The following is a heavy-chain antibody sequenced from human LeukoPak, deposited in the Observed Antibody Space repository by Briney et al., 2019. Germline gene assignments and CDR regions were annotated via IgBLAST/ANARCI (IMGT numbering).Heavy chain of an antibody. Sequence: GASVKVSCKSSGYTFTSYYMHGVRQAPGQGLEWMGIINPSGGSTSYAQKFQGRVTMTRDTSTSTVYMELSSLRSEDTAVYYCARDLGYDSSGYYYYYYGMDVWGQGTTVTVSS. CDR2: INPSGGST. D-gene: IGHD3-22*01. J-gene: IGHJ6*02. V-gene: IGHV1-46*01. CDR1: GYTFTSYY. CDR3: ARDLGYDSSGYYYYYYGMDV.